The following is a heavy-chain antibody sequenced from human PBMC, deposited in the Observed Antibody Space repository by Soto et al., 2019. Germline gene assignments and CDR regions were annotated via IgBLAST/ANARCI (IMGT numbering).Heavy chain of an antibody. J-gene: IGHJ4*02. V-gene: IGHV3-30*18. D-gene: IGHD4-17*01. CDR3: AKAVTTVTPLGFDY. CDR2: ISYDGTNK. CDR1: GFSFSYCA. Sequence: VGSLRLSCAASGFSFSYCAMHWVRQAPGKGLEWVAVISYDGTNKYYADSVKGRFTISRDNSKNTLFLQMNSLRAEDTAAYYCAKAVTTVTPLGFDYWGQGTLVTVSS.